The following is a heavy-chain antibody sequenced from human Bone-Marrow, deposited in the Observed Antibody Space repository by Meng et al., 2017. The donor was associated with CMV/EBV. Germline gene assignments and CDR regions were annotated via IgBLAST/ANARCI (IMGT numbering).Heavy chain of an antibody. CDR3: ARTAGMVRGALDY. D-gene: IGHD3-10*01. Sequence: CAASGFTFSSYGMHWVRQAPGKGLEWVAVIWYDGSNTYYAASVKGRFTISRDNSKNTLYLQMNSLRAEDTAVYYCARTAGMVRGALDYWGQGTLVTVSS. V-gene: IGHV3-33*01. J-gene: IGHJ4*02. CDR2: IWYDGSNT. CDR1: GFTFSSYG.